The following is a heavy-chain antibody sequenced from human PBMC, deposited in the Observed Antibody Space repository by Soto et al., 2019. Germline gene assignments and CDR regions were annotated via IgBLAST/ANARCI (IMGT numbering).Heavy chain of an antibody. CDR3: AADLAPTDPYNWFEP. V-gene: IGHV3-23*01. J-gene: IGHJ5*02. Sequence: PGGSLRLSCAASGFTFSSYAMGWVRQAPGMGLEWVSAISGSGVSTYYADSVKGRFTITRDVSTNTAYMELTSLRSEDTAVYYCAADLAPTDPYNWFEPWGQGTLVTVSS. D-gene: IGHD1-1*01. CDR2: ISGSGVST. CDR1: GFTFSSYA.